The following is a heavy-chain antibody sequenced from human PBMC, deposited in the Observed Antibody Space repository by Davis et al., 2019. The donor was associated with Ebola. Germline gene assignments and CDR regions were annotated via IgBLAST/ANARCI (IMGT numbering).Heavy chain of an antibody. CDR3: ARGDYSDPGCLDY. V-gene: IGHV3-23*01. J-gene: IGHJ4*02. Sequence: GESLKISCEGSGFIFSNYAFSWVRQAPGKGLEWVSGIMGGNGKSYYSESVKGRFTISRDNAKNSLYLQVNSLRAEDTAVYYCARGDYSDPGCLDYWGQGTLVTVSS. D-gene: IGHD4-17*01. CDR2: IMGGNGKS. CDR1: GFIFSNYA.